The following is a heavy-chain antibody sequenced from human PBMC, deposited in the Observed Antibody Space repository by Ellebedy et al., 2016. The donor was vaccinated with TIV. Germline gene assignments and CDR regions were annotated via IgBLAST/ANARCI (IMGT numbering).Heavy chain of an antibody. V-gene: IGHV1-24*01. Sequence: ASVKVSCKVSGNTLTALSMHWVRQAPGKGLEWRGGFDPEDGETVYAQKFQGRVTITADESTSTAYMELSGLRSEDTAVYYCARDGRGNGYYYYGMDVWGQGTTVTVSS. CDR1: GNTLTALS. D-gene: IGHD1-1*01. CDR3: ARDGRGNGYYYYGMDV. CDR2: FDPEDGET. J-gene: IGHJ6*02.